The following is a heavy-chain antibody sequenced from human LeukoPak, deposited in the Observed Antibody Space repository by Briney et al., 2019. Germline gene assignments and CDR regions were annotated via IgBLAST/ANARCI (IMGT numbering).Heavy chain of an antibody. Sequence: GASVKVSCKASGYTFTGYYMHWVRQAPGQGLEGMGWINPNSGGTNYAQKFQGRVTITRDTSISTAYMELRRLRSDDTAVYYCARERWLQGFGWGQGTLVTVSS. CDR3: ARERWLQGFG. J-gene: IGHJ4*02. D-gene: IGHD5-24*01. CDR2: INPNSGGT. V-gene: IGHV1-2*02. CDR1: GYTFTGYY.